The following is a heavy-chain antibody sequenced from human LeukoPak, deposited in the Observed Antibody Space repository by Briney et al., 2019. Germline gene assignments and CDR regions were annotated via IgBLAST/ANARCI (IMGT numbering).Heavy chain of an antibody. CDR3: ARDGRHNTWQQLVDQSYFDY. V-gene: IGHV1-2*02. D-gene: IGHD6-13*01. CDR2: INPNSGGT. Sequence: GASVKVSCKASGYTFTSYGISWVRQAPGQGLEWMGWINPNSGGTNYAQKFQGRVTMTRDTSISTAYMELSRLRSDDTAVYYCARDGRHNTWQQLVDQSYFDYWGQGTLVTVSS. J-gene: IGHJ4*02. CDR1: GYTFTSYG.